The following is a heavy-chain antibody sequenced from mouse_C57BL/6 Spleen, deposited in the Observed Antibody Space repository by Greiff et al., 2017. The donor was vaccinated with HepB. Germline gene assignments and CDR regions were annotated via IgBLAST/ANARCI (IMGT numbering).Heavy chain of an antibody. V-gene: IGHV14-3*01. J-gene: IGHJ1*03. CDR2: IDPANGNT. CDR3: ALTTVVAKEYFDV. D-gene: IGHD1-1*01. CDR1: GFNIKNTY. Sequence: VQLQQSVAELVRPGASVKLSCTASGFNIKNTYMHWVKQRPEQGLEWIGRIDPANGNTKYAPKFQGKATITADTSSNTAYLQLSSLTSKDTAIYYCALTTVVAKEYFDVWGTGTTVTVSS.